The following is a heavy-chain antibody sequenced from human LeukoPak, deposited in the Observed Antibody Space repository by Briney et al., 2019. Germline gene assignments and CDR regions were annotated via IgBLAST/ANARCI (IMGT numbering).Heavy chain of an antibody. J-gene: IGHJ4*02. CDR1: GFTFSSYS. CDR2: ISSSSSYI. V-gene: IGHV3-21*01. Sequence: PGGSLRLSCAASGFTFSSYSMNWVRQAPGKGLGWVSSISSSSSYIYYADSVKGRFTISRDNAKNSLYLQMNSLRAEDTAVYYCARTYCSSTSCYTRSTDYWGQGTLVTVSS. D-gene: IGHD2-2*01. CDR3: ARTYCSSTSCYTRSTDY.